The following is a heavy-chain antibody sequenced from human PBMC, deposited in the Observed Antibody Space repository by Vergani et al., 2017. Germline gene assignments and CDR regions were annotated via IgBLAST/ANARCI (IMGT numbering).Heavy chain of an antibody. J-gene: IGHJ4*02. Sequence: EVQLLESGGGLVQPGGSLRLSCAASGFTFSSYAMSWVRQAPGKGLEWVSAISGSGGSTYYADSVKGRFTISRDNTKNTLYLQMNSLRAEDTAVYYCAKYRYNWNDGGDFDYWGQGTLVTVSS. CDR3: AKYRYNWNDGGDFDY. CDR1: GFTFSSYA. V-gene: IGHV3-23*01. D-gene: IGHD1-1*01. CDR2: ISGSGGST.